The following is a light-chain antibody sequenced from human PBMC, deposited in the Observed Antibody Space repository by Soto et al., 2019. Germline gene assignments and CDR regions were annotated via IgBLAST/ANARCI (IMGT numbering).Light chain of an antibody. J-gene: IGKJ1*01. CDR3: QQYNSYPWT. CDR2: DAS. CDR1: QSISSW. Sequence: DIQMTQSPSTLSASVGVRVTITCRASQSISSWLAWYQQKPGKAPKLLIYDASSLESGVPSRFSASGSGTEFTLTISSLQPDDFATYYCQQYNSYPWTFGQGTKVDIK. V-gene: IGKV1-5*01.